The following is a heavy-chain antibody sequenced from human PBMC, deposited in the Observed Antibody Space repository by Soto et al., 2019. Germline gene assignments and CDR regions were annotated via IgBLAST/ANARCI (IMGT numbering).Heavy chain of an antibody. CDR1: GVTFSSYA. CDR2: ISYDGSNK. Sequence: PGGSLRLSCAASGVTFSSYAMHWVRQAPGKGLEWVAVISYDGSNKYYADSVKGRFTISRDNSKNTLYLQMNSLRAEDTAVYYCARDLGMTTVTIYYYYGMDVWGQGTTVTVSS. D-gene: IGHD4-4*01. CDR3: ARDLGMTTVTIYYYYGMDV. V-gene: IGHV3-30-3*01. J-gene: IGHJ6*02.